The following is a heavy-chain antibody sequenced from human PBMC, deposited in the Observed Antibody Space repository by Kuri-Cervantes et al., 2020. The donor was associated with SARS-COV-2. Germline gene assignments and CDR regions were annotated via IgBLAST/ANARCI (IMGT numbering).Heavy chain of an antibody. Sequence: SETLSLTCTVSGGSISSGSYYWSWIRQPAGKGLEWIGYIYTSGSTNYNPSLKSRVTISVDTSKNQFSLKLSSVTAADTAVYYCARSYLGWSSSSAVWGQGTLVTVSS. CDR1: GGSISSGSYY. CDR3: ARSYLGWSSSSAV. CDR2: IYTSGST. V-gene: IGHV4-61*09. J-gene: IGHJ4*02. D-gene: IGHD6-6*01.